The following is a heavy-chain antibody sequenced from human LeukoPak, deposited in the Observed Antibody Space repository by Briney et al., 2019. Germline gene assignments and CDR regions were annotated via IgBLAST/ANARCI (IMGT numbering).Heavy chain of an antibody. Sequence: GASVKVSCKASGYTFTAYYMHWVRQAPGQGLEWMGWINPNSVGTNYAQKFQGRVTMTRDTSISTVYMELSRVRSGDTAVYDCARDILGGASSYWGQGTLVTVCS. D-gene: IGHD4/OR15-4a*01. CDR1: GYTFTAYY. V-gene: IGHV1-2*02. CDR3: ARDILGGASSY. CDR2: INPNSVGT. J-gene: IGHJ4*02.